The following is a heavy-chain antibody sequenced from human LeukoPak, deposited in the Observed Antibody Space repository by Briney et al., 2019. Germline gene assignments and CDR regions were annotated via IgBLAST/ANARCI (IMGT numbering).Heavy chain of an antibody. J-gene: IGHJ4*02. CDR2: FYHSGST. Sequence: RPSDTLSLTCTVSGYSISSGFYWGWIRQPPGKGLEWIGTFYHSGSTHYNPSLKSRVTISVDTSKNQFSLKLSSVTVADTAVHFCARGSYSDYVVNYWGQGILVTVSS. D-gene: IGHD4-11*01. V-gene: IGHV4-38-2*02. CDR3: ARGSYSDYVVNY. CDR1: GYSISSGFY.